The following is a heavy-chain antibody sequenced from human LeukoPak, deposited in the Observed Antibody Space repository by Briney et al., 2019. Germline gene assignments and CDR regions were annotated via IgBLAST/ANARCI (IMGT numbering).Heavy chain of an antibody. CDR2: IYYTGST. CDR1: AGSISTHY. Sequence: PSETLSLTCSVSAGSISTHYWTWVRQPPGKGLEWIGYIYYTGSTNYNPSLKSRVSISVDTSKNQFSLKLSSVTAADTAVYYCARVYGSGYDFRGAFDSWGQGTMVTVSS. CDR3: ARVYGSGYDFRGAFDS. D-gene: IGHD5-12*01. V-gene: IGHV4-59*11. J-gene: IGHJ3*02.